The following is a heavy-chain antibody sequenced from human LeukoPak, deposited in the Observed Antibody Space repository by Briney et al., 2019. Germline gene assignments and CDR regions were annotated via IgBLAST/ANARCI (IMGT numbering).Heavy chain of an antibody. V-gene: IGHV3-48*01. CDR3: ARAYSSSWYGSNGMDV. CDR2: ISSSSSTI. D-gene: IGHD6-13*01. J-gene: IGHJ6*02. Sequence: GGSLRLSCAASGFTFSSYSMNWVRQAPGKGLEWVSYISSSSSTIYYADSVKGRFTISRDNAKNSLYLQMNSLRPEDTAVYYCARAYSSSWYGSNGMDVWGQGTTVTVSS. CDR1: GFTFSSYS.